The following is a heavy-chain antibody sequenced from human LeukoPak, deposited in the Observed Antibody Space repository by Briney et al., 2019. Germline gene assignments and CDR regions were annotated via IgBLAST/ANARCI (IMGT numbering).Heavy chain of an antibody. Sequence: SETLSLTCTVSGGSVTTYYWSWIRQPAGKGLEWIGRIYTSGSTNYNPSLASRVTLSADTSKNQFSLKMSSVTAADTAVYYCARVYGSRAFDIWGQGTLVTVSS. J-gene: IGHJ3*02. CDR3: ARVYGSRAFDI. V-gene: IGHV4-4*07. D-gene: IGHD3-10*01. CDR2: IYTSGST. CDR1: GGSVTTYY.